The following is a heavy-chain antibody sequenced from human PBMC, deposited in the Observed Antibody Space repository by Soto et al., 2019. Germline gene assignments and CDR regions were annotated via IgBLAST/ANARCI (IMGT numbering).Heavy chain of an antibody. Sequence: QVQLVESGGGVVQPGRSLRLSCAASGFTFSSYGMHWVRQAPGKGLEWVAVISYDGSNKYYADSVKGRFTISRDNSKNTLYLRMNSLRAEDTAVYYCAKEVWSGPMDVWGQGTTVTVSS. J-gene: IGHJ6*02. CDR3: AKEVWSGPMDV. CDR2: ISYDGSNK. CDR1: GFTFSSYG. D-gene: IGHD3-3*01. V-gene: IGHV3-30*18.